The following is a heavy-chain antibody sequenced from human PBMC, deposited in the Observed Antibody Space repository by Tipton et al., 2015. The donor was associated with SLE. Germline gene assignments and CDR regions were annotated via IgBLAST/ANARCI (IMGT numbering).Heavy chain of an antibody. CDR2: VNHSGST. D-gene: IGHD3-16*02. J-gene: IGHJ3*02. Sequence: TLSLTCAVYGGSFSGYYWNWIRQSPGKGLEWIGEVNHSGSTNYNPSLESRVTISVDTSKNQFSLKLSSVTAADTAVYYCARLSMMVIADAFDIWGQGTMVTVSS. CDR3: ARLSMMVIADAFDI. V-gene: IGHV4-34*01. CDR1: GGSFSGYY.